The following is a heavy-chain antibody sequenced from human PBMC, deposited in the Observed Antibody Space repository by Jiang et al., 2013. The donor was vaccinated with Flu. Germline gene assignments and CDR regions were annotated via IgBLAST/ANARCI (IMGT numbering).Heavy chain of an antibody. CDR2: IYTSGST. Sequence: GSGLVKPSETLSLTCTVSGGSISSYYWSWIRQPAGKGLEWIGRIYTSGSTNYNPSLKSRVTMSVDTSKNQFSLKLSSVTAADTAVYYCARESPGEYSYGPNWYFDLWGLAPWSLSPQ. CDR1: GGSISSYY. V-gene: IGHV4-4*07. J-gene: IGHJ2*01. D-gene: IGHD5-18*01. CDR3: ARESPGEYSYGPNWYFDL.